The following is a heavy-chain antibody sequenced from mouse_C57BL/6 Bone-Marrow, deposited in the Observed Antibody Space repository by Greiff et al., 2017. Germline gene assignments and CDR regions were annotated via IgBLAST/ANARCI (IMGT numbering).Heavy chain of an antibody. Sequence: VQLQQSGAELVRPGTSVKVSCKASGYAFTNYLIEWVKQRPGQGLEWIGVINPGSGGPNYNEKFKGTATLTAAKSSSTAYMQLSSLTSEDSAVYFCARLHAYWGKGTLGTVSA. CDR2: INPGSGGP. CDR1: GYAFTNYL. CDR3: ARLHAY. J-gene: IGHJ3*01. V-gene: IGHV1-54*01.